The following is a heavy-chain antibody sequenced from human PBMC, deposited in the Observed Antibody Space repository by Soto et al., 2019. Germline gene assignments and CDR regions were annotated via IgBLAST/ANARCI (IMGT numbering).Heavy chain of an antibody. CDR2: ISAYNGNT. J-gene: IGHJ6*02. V-gene: IGHV1-18*04. CDR3: ARENPPDV. Sequence: GSVKVSCKTSGYTFTSHGISWVRQAPGQGLEWMGWISAYNGNTNYPQKLQGRVTMTTDTSTSTAYMELRSLRSDDTAVYYCARENPPDVWGQGTTVTVSS. CDR1: GYTFTSHG.